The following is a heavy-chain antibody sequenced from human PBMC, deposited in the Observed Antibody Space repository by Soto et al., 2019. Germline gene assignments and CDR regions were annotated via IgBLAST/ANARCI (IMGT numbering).Heavy chain of an antibody. CDR1: GFTFSSYG. Sequence: GSLRLSCAASGFTFSSYGMHWVRQAPGKGLEWVAVIWYDGSNKYYADSVKGRFTISRDNSKNTLYLQMNSLRAEDTAVYYCARDRMYYYDSSGYQEGYYFDYWGQGTLVTVSS. CDR2: IWYDGSNK. D-gene: IGHD3-22*01. CDR3: ARDRMYYYDSSGYQEGYYFDY. J-gene: IGHJ4*02. V-gene: IGHV3-33*01.